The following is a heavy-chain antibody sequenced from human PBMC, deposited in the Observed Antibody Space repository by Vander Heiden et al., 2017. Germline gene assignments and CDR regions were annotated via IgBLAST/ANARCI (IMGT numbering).Heavy chain of an antibody. CDR2: IIPILGIA. D-gene: IGHD3-10*01. J-gene: IGHJ6*02. Sequence: QVQLVQSGAEVKKPGSSVKVSCKASGGTFSSYAISWVRQAPGQGLEWMGGIIPILGIANYAQKFQGRVTITADKSTSTAYMELSSLRSEDTAVYYCARVPHYYGSGSYYPWVYYYYGMDVWGQGPTVTLAS. CDR3: ARVPHYYGSGSYYPWVYYYYGMDV. CDR1: GGTFSSYA. V-gene: IGHV1-69*10.